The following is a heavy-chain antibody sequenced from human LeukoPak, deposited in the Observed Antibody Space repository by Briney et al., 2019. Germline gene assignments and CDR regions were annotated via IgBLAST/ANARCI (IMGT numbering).Heavy chain of an antibody. V-gene: IGHV3-20*04. CDR3: ARDSYYYDSSGLYFDY. D-gene: IGHD3-22*01. J-gene: IGHJ4*02. CDR1: GFTFDGYG. CDR2: INWNGGST. Sequence: GGSLRLSCAASGFTFDGYGMSWVRQAPGKGLEWVSGINWNGGSTGYADSVKGRFTISRDNAKNSLYLQMNSLRAEDTALYYCARDSYYYDSSGLYFDYWGQGTLVTVSS.